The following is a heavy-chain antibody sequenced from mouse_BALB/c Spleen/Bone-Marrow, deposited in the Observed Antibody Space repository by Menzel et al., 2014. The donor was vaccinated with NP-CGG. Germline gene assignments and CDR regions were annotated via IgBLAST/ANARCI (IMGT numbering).Heavy chain of an antibody. Sequence: EVQGVESGPELVKPGASVKMSCKASGYTFTSSVMHWVKQKPGQGLEWIGYINPYNDGPKYNERFRGRATLTSDRSSSTAYMELSSLTSEDSAVYYCAREVVATDYFDYWGQGTTLTVSS. J-gene: IGHJ2*01. D-gene: IGHD1-1*01. CDR3: AREVVATDYFDY. CDR1: GYTFTSSV. V-gene: IGHV1-14*01. CDR2: INPYNDGP.